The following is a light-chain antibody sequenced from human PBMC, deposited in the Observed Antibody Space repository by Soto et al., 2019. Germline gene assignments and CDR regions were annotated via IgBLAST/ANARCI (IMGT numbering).Light chain of an antibody. Sequence: EIVLTQSPGTLSLSPGERATLSCRASQSVSSSYLAWYQQKPGQAPRLLIYGASSRATGTPDSFRGSGSGTDFTLTSSRLEPEDFAVYYCQQYGSSPPLTFGGGTKVEIK. CDR1: QSVSSSY. J-gene: IGKJ4*02. CDR2: GAS. CDR3: QQYGSSPPLT. V-gene: IGKV3-20*01.